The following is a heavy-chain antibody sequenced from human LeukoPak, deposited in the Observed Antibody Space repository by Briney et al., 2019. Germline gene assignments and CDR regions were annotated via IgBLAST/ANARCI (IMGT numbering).Heavy chain of an antibody. J-gene: IGHJ6*02. CDR3: ARGSGSSWPRATYYGMDV. D-gene: IGHD6-13*01. V-gene: IGHV3-66*01. CDR2: IYSGGNT. Sequence: GGSLRLTCAASRFTVSSNYMTWVRQAPGKGLEWVSVIYSGGNTYYADSVKGRFTISRDNSKNTLYLQMNSLRAEDTAVYYCARGSGSSWPRATYYGMDVWGQGPTVTVSS. CDR1: RFTVSSNY.